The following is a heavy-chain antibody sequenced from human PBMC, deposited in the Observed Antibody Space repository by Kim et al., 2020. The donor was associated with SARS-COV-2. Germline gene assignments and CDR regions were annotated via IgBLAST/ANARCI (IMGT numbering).Heavy chain of an antibody. CDR2: INHSGST. Sequence: SETLSLTCAVYGGSFSGYYWSWIRQPPGKGLEWIWEINHSGSTNYNPSLKSRVTITVDTSKNQFSLKLSSVTAADTAEYYCARWRAPQEYSSSRRSANYYYYGMDVWGQGATVTVSS. V-gene: IGHV4-34*01. CDR1: GGSFSGYY. CDR3: ARWRAPQEYSSSRRSANYYYYGMDV. J-gene: IGHJ6*02. D-gene: IGHD6-13*01.